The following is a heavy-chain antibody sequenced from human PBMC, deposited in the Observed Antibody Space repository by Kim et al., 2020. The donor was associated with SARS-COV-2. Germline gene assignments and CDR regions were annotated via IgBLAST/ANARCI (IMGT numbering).Heavy chain of an antibody. CDR3: ARNFYGSSSNYYYDLDV. V-gene: IGHV1-2*02. Sequence: ASVKVSCKASGYTFTGYLIHWVRQAPGQGLEWMGSINPNTGVTTYAQKFQARVTMTTDTSISTAYMDLSRLRSDDSAVYYCARNFYGSSSNYYYDLDVWGQGTMVTVSS. CDR1: GYTFTGYL. J-gene: IGHJ6*02. CDR2: INPNTGVT. D-gene: IGHD6-6*01.